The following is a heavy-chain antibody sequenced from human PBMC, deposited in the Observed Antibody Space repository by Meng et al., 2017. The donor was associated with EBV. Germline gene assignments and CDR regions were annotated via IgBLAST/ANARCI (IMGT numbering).Heavy chain of an antibody. V-gene: IGHV4-30-4*01. J-gene: IGHJ5*02. CDR3: ARVNGDCFSTICYKGWFDP. Sequence: GRLQESGPGLVKASQTLSLTCSVSGGYGSSGTHYWIWIRQPPGKGLEWIAYIYYSGRTYYKPSLESRVTMSVDTSKNQFSLNLNSVTAADTAVYYCARVNGDCFSTICYKGWFDPWGQGTLVTVSS. CDR1: GGYGSSGTHY. CDR2: IYYSGRT. D-gene: IGHD2-2*02.